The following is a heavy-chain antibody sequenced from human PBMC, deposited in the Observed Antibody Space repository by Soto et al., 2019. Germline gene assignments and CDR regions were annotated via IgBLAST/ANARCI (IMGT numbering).Heavy chain of an antibody. Sequence: QVQLVESGGGVVQPGRSLRLSCAASGFTFSTYGMHWVRQAPGKGLEWVAVISYDGSSKYYADSVKGRLTISRDNSKNTLYLQMISLRAEDTDVYYCAKGQHCSTTSCYFYYYGMDVWGQGTTVAVSS. CDR1: GFTFSTYG. V-gene: IGHV3-30*18. J-gene: IGHJ6*02. D-gene: IGHD2-2*01. CDR2: ISYDGSSK. CDR3: AKGQHCSTTSCYFYYYGMDV.